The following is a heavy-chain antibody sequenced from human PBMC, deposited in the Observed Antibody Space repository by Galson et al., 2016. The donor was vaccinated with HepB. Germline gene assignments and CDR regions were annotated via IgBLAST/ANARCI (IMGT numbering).Heavy chain of an antibody. Sequence: SETLSLTCAVNGGSFSGQYWRWIRQPPGKGLEWIGEINHRWSSNYNPSLRGRVTMSVDTSANQFSLKLNSVTAADTAVYYCSREPMYGGFGDVWAQGILVTVSS. CDR2: INHRWSS. CDR1: GGSFSGQY. D-gene: IGHD5-12*01. J-gene: IGHJ4*02. V-gene: IGHV4-34*01. CDR3: SREPMYGGFGDV.